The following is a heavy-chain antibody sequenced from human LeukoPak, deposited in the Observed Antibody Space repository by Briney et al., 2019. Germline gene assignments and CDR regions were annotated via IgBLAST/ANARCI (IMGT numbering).Heavy chain of an antibody. V-gene: IGHV4-4*07. D-gene: IGHD5-18*01. J-gene: IGHJ4*02. CDR1: GASISSYH. CDR3: ARDYSYPDY. Sequence: SETLSLTRSVSGASISSYHWSWIRQPAGEGLEWIGRIYTSGRTNYNPSLNSRVTMSVDTSKNQFSLKLNSVTAADTAVYYCARDYSYPDYWGQGALVTVPS. CDR2: IYTSGRT.